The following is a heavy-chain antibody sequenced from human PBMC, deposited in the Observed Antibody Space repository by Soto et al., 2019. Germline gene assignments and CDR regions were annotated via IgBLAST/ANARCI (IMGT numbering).Heavy chain of an antibody. CDR1: GGSISRYY. V-gene: IGHV4-59*01. CDR3: SSLSSQWLYYG. J-gene: IGHJ6*01. D-gene: IGHD6-19*01. Sequence: PSETLSHTYTVSGGSISRYYWGWFRQPPGKGLEGIGYIYYSGSTKYKPSFKSRVTLSVDTSKNQFSLKLSSVTAADTAVYDCSSLSSQWLYYG. CDR2: IYYSGST.